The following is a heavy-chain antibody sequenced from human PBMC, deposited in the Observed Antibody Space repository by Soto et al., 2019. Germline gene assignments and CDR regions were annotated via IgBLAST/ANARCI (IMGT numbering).Heavy chain of an antibody. V-gene: IGHV4-59*01. Sequence: QVQLQESGLGLVKPSETLSLTCTVSGGSISSYYWSWIRQPPGKGLEWIGYIYYSGSTNYNPSLKRRVTISVDTSKNQFALKLSSVTAADTAVYYCARDTVTYGWFDPWGQGTLVTVSS. CDR2: IYYSGST. CDR1: GGSISSYY. D-gene: IGHD4-17*01. J-gene: IGHJ5*02. CDR3: ARDTVTYGWFDP.